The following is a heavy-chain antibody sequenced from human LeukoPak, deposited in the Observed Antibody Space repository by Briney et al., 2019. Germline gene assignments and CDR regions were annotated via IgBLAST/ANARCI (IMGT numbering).Heavy chain of an antibody. J-gene: IGHJ4*02. CDR3: ARSLDY. CDR1: GGSISSGSYY. V-gene: IGHV4-61*02. CDR2: IYTSGST. Sequence: SQTLSLTCTVSGGSISSGSYYWSWIRQPAGKGLEWIGRIYTSGSTNYNPSLKSRVTISVDTSKNQFSLKLSSVTAADTAVHYCARSLDYWGQGALVTVSS.